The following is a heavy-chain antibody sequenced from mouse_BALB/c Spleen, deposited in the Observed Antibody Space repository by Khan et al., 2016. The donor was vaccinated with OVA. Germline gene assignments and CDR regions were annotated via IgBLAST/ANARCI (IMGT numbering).Heavy chain of an antibody. V-gene: IGHV1-4*01. D-gene: IGHD6-1*01. J-gene: IGHJ3*01. CDR3: VRDGATRGNDGWFAY. CDR1: GYTFISYT. Sequence: QVQLKESGAELARPGASVKMSCKASGYTFISYTIHWIKKRPGQGLEWIGYINPSNGYTNYNQKFKDKATLTTDKSSTTAYLQLSSLTSDDSAVYNSVRDGATRGNDGWFAYWGQGTLVTVSA. CDR2: INPSNGYT.